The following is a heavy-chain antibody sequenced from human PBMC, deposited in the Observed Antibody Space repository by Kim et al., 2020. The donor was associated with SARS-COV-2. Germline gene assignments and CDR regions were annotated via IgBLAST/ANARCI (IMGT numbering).Heavy chain of an antibody. CDR2: IWYDGSYT. CDR1: GFTFSSYG. V-gene: IGHV3-33*01. D-gene: IGHD2-2*01. J-gene: IGHJ6*02. CDR3: ARDLIVVEPPATYANPFRRQGGMDV. Sequence: GGSLRLSCAASGFTFSSYGMHWVRQAPGKGLDWVAVIWYDGSYTSYADSVKGRFIVSRDNSKSTLYLQMNSLRAEDTAVYYCARDLIVVEPPATYANPFRRQGGMDVWGQGTTVTVSS.